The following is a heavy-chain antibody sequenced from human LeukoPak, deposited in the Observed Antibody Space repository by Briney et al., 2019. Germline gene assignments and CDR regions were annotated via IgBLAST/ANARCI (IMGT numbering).Heavy chain of an antibody. CDR2: IIPIFGTA. CDR3: ARDRVLGDTIGYYYGMDV. D-gene: IGHD3-10*01. J-gene: IGHJ6*04. V-gene: IGHV1-69*13. CDR1: GGTFSSYA. Sequence: ASVKFSCKASGGTFSSYAISWVRQAPGQGLEWMGGIIPIFGTANYAQKFQGRVTITADESTSTAYMGLSSLRSEDTAVYYCARDRVLGDTIGYYYGMDVWGKGTTVTVSS.